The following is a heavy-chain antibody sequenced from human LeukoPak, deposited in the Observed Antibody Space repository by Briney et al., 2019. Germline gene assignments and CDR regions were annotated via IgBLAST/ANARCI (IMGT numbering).Heavy chain of an antibody. CDR1: GYSISSGYY. D-gene: IGHD3-22*01. CDR2: IYHSGST. J-gene: IGHJ3*02. Sequence: PSETLSLTCAVSGYSISSGYYWGWIRQPPGKGLEWIGSIYHSGSTYYNPSLKSRVTISVDTSKNQVSLKLSSVTAADTAVYYCARRYYYDISAAFDIWGQGTMVTVSS. CDR3: ARRYYYDISAAFDI. V-gene: IGHV4-38-2*01.